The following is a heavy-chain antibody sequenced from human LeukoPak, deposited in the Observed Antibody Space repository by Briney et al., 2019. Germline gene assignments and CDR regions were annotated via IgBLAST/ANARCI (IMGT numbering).Heavy chain of an antibody. J-gene: IGHJ4*02. V-gene: IGHV1-18*01. D-gene: IGHD6-13*01. CDR1: GYTFTSYG. Sequence: ASVKVSCKASGYTFTSYGITWVRQAPGQGLEWMGWINANNGNTNYAQNLQGRVTMTRDTSTSATYMDLRSLRSDDTAVYYCARGPIAAAGDYWGQGTLVTVSS. CDR2: INANNGNT. CDR3: ARGPIAAAGDY.